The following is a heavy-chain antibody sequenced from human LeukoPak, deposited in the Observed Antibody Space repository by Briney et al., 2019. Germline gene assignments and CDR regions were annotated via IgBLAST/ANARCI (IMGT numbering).Heavy chain of an antibody. J-gene: IGHJ4*02. D-gene: IGHD5-18*01. CDR2: IYYSGST. CDR3: ASYRLGVDTAMPTPELTPAPRYYFDY. V-gene: IGHV4-39*01. CDR1: GGSISSSSYY. Sequence: SETLSLTCTVSGGSISSSSYYWGWIRQPPGKGLEWIGSIYYSGSTYYNPSLKSRVTISVDTSKNQFSLKLSSVTAADTAVYYCASYRLGVDTAMPTPELTPAPRYYFDYWGQGTLVTVSS.